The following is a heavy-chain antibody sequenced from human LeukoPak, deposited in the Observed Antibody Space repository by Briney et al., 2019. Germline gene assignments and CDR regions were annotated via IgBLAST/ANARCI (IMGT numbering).Heavy chain of an antibody. CDR1: GGSFSGYY. Sequence: SETLSLTCAVYGGSFSGYYWNWIRQPPGKGLEWIGEINHSGSTYYNPSLKSRVTISVDTSKNQFSLKLSSVTAADTAVYYCARLVFDPWGQGTLVTVSS. J-gene: IGHJ5*02. CDR3: ARLVFDP. CDR2: INHSGST. V-gene: IGHV4-34*01.